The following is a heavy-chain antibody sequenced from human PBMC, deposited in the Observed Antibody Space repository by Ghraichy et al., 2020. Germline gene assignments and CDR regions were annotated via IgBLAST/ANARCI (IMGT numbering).Heavy chain of an antibody. CDR1: GFSFSSYS. D-gene: IGHD4-23*01. Sequence: GGSLRLSCVGSGFSFSSYSMNWVRQSPGKGMEWVSYITSSSRFTSYADSVKGRFTISRDNAHNSLYLQMNSLRDEDTAVYYCAGVSTVVRFYYYGGMDVWGQGTTVSVSS. J-gene: IGHJ6*02. CDR3: AGVSTVVRFYYYGGMDV. CDR2: ITSSSRFT. V-gene: IGHV3-48*02.